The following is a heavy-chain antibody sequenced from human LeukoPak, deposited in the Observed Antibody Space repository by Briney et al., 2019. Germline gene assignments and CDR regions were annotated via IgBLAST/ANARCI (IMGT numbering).Heavy chain of an antibody. V-gene: IGHV3-53*01. D-gene: IGHD6-13*01. CDR2: IYSGGST. CDR3: ATLGYSSSWSFDY. Sequence: PGGSLRLSCAASGFTVSSNYMSWVRQAPGKGLEWVSVIYSGGSTYYADSVKGRFTISRDNSKNTLYLQMNSLRAEDTAVYYCATLGYSSSWSFDYGGEGTLVTVSS. J-gene: IGHJ4*02. CDR1: GFTVSSNY.